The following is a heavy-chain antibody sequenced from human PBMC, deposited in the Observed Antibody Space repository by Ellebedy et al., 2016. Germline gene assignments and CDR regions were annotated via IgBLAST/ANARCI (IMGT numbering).Heavy chain of an antibody. CDR2: IDPRDSNS. CDR1: GYSFTDYW. J-gene: IGHJ2*01. D-gene: IGHD5-12*01. Sequence: GESLKISCQGSGYSFTDYWITWVRQMPGKGLEWMGKIDPRDSNSDYSPSFQGHVTLSADRSIRTAFLQWSSLKASDTAMYYCVRHALGDSGWWYFDLWGRGTLVTVSS. V-gene: IGHV5-10-1*01. CDR3: VRHALGDSGWWYFDL.